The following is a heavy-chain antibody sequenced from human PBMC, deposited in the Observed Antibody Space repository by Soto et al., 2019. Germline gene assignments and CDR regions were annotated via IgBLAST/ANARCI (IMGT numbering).Heavy chain of an antibody. CDR2: IIPILGIA. D-gene: IGHD2-15*01. V-gene: IGHV1-69*04. CDR1: GGTFSSYT. J-gene: IGHJ4*02. CDR3: ARDPTPLYCSGGSCYYY. Sequence: ASVKVSCKASGGTFSSYTISWVRQAPGQGLEWMGRIIPILGIANYAQKFQGRVTITADKSASTAYMELSSLRSEDTAVYYCARDPTPLYCSGGSCYYYWGQGTLVTVSS.